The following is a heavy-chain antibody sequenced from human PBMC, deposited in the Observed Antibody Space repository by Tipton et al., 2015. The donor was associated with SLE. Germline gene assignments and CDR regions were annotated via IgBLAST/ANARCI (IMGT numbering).Heavy chain of an antibody. CDR3: ARGGGDSVAAFDI. CDR1: GASISSHY. CDR2: IHFSGST. D-gene: IGHD2-21*01. V-gene: IGHV4-59*11. Sequence: TLSLTCTVSGASISSHYWTWIRQSPGKGLEWIGYIHFSGSTNYNLSLKTRVTISVDTSKRHFSLKLTSVTAADTAGYYCARGGGDSVAAFDIWVKGHWSPSLQ. J-gene: IGHJ3*02.